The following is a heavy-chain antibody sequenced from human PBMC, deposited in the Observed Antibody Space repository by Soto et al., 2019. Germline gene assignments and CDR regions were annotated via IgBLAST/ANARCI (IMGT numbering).Heavy chain of an antibody. CDR1: GYTFTSYA. D-gene: IGHD3-22*01. Sequence: RASVKVSCKASGYTFTSYAMHWVRQAPGQRLEWMGWINAGNGNTKYSQKFQGRVTITRDTSASTDYMELSSLRSEDTAMYYCARDRPHSSAYWWLDYWGQGTQVTVSS. CDR3: ARDRPHSSAYWWLDY. CDR2: INAGNGNT. J-gene: IGHJ4*02. V-gene: IGHV1-3*01.